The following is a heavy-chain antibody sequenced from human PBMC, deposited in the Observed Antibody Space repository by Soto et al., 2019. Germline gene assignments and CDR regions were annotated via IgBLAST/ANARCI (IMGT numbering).Heavy chain of an antibody. V-gene: IGHV4-4*07. CDR2: IRPGGNT. Sequence: ASETLSLTCTVYGGTVSDYYWSWVRQAAGKGLEWIGRIRPGGNTNYSPSLMSRVTMSVDTSRNQFSLKLTSVTAADTAVYYCVIGPFCGSACHFAYWGQGALVTVSS. CDR3: VIGPFCGSACHFAY. D-gene: IGHD2-21*02. J-gene: IGHJ4*02. CDR1: GGTVSDYY.